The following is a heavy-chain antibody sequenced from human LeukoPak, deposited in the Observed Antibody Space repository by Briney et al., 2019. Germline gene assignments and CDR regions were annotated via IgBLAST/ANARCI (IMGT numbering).Heavy chain of an antibody. CDR2: ISSSSSYI. J-gene: IGHJ5*02. Sequence: GGSLRLSCAASGFTFSSYAMNWVRQAPGKGLEWVSSISSSSSYIYYADSVKGRFTISRDNAKNSLYLQMNSLRAEDTAVYYCARETPEDCSSTSCYTVNWFDPWGQGTLVTVSS. D-gene: IGHD2-2*02. V-gene: IGHV3-21*01. CDR3: ARETPEDCSSTSCYTVNWFDP. CDR1: GFTFSSYA.